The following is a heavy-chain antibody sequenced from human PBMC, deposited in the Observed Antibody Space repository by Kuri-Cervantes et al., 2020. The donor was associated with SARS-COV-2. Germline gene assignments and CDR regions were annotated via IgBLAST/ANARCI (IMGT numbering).Heavy chain of an antibody. CDR3: ARDGGNRSFDY. V-gene: IGHV4-31*03. CDR2: THYSGST. D-gene: IGHD3-16*02. CDR1: GGSISSGVYY. J-gene: IGHJ4*02. Sequence: SETLSLTCTVSGGSISSGVYYWSWIRQHPGKGLEWIGFTHYSGSTYYNPSLKSRLTISVDTSKNQFSLKLNSVTAADTAVYYCARDGGNRSFDYWGQGTLVTVSS.